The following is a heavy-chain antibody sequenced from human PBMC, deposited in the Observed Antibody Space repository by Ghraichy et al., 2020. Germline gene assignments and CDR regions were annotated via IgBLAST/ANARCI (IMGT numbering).Heavy chain of an antibody. CDR2: IKQDGSEE. D-gene: IGHD6-13*01. CDR3: ARGAAETAADWGWFDP. CDR1: GFTFSYYW. V-gene: IGHV3-7*01. J-gene: IGHJ5*02. Sequence: GGSLRLSCEASGFTFSYYWMSWVRQAPGKGPEWVANIKQDGSEEYYVDSVKGRFTISRENAKNSLYLQMNSLRAEDTAVYYCARGAAETAADWGWFDPWGQGTLVSVSS.